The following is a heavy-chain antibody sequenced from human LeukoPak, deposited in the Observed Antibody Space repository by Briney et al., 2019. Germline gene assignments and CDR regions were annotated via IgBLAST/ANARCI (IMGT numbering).Heavy chain of an antibody. Sequence: GGSLRLSCAASGFNFSSYIMSWVRQAPGKGLEWVSSISTSSGYIYYTDSLKGRFTISRDNAKNSLYLQMNSLRAEDTAVYYCARDNWIEAHYFDYWGQGTLVTVSS. CDR3: ARDNWIEAHYFDY. V-gene: IGHV3-21*01. D-gene: IGHD1-20*01. CDR2: ISTSSGYI. J-gene: IGHJ4*02. CDR1: GFNFSSYI.